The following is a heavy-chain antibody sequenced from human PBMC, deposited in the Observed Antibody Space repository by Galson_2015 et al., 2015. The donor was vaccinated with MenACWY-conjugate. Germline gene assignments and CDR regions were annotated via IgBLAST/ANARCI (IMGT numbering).Heavy chain of an antibody. CDR3: ARDRMGSSSWDFDY. Sequence: SLRLFCAASGFSLSGYSMNWVRQAPGKGLEWISYITSSSSTIYYADSVKGRFTISRDNAKNSLYLQMNSLRAEDTAVYYCARDRMGSSSWDFDYWGQGSLVTVSS. V-gene: IGHV3-48*04. J-gene: IGHJ4*02. CDR1: GFSLSGYS. D-gene: IGHD6-13*01. CDR2: ITSSSSTI.